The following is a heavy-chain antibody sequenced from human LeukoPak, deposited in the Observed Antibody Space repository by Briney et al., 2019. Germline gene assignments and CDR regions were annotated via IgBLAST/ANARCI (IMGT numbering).Heavy chain of an antibody. CDR1: GFTFDDYA. CDR2: ISWNSGSI. D-gene: IGHD5-12*01. CDR3: ARGLNLQATAFDI. J-gene: IGHJ3*02. Sequence: PGGSLKLSCAASGFTFDDYAMHWVRQAPGKGLEWVSGISWNSGSIGYADSVKGRFTISRDNAKNSLYLQMNSLRAEDTALYYCARGLNLQATAFDICGQGTMVTVSS. V-gene: IGHV3-9*01.